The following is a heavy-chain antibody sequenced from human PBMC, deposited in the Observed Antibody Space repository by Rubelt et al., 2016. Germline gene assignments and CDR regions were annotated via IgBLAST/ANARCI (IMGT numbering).Heavy chain of an antibody. CDR2: ISAYNGNT. CDR3: ARNKIGSGWYDY. V-gene: IGHV1-18*01. CDR1: GYTFTSYG. D-gene: IGHD6-19*01. Sequence: QVQLVQSVPEVKKPGASVKVSCRASGYTFTSYGISWVRQAPGQGLEWMGWISAYNGNTNYAQKFQGRVTMTTDTSTGNVYMGRWSLGSDDTAGYYCARNKIGSGWYDYWGQGTLVTVSS. J-gene: IGHJ4*02.